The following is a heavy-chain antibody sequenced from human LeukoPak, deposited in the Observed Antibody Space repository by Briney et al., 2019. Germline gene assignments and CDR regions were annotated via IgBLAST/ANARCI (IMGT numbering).Heavy chain of an antibody. J-gene: IGHJ4*02. Sequence: GASVKVSCKASGYTFTSYDINWVRQATGQGLEWMGWMNPNSGNTGYAQKFQGRVTMTRNTSISTAYMELSSLRSEDTAVYCCASEYCSGGSCLIDWGQGTLVTVSS. V-gene: IGHV1-8*01. D-gene: IGHD2-15*01. CDR1: GYTFTSYD. CDR2: MNPNSGNT. CDR3: ASEYCSGGSCLID.